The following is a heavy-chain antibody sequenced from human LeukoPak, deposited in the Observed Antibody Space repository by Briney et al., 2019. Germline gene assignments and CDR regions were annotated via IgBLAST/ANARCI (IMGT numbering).Heavy chain of an antibody. CDR3: ARDDSLYCSGTTCYEGTGAFDL. CDR2: IWYDGSSK. V-gene: IGHV3-33*01. D-gene: IGHD2-2*01. CDR1: GFTFSNYG. J-gene: IGHJ3*01. Sequence: GGSLRLSCAASGFTFSNYGMHWARQAPGKGLEWVAVIWYDGSSKYYADSVKGRFTISRDNSKNTLYLQMDSLRPDDTAMYYCARDDSLYCSGTTCYEGTGAFDLWGQGTMVSVSS.